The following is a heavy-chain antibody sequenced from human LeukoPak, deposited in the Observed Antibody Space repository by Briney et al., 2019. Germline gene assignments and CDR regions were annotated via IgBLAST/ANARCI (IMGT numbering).Heavy chain of an antibody. CDR1: GFTFSSFA. CDR3: AKALAGAAARNFDY. V-gene: IGHV3-23*01. CDR2: ISGSGGST. Sequence: PGGSLRLSCAASGFTFSSFAMSWVRQAPGKGLEWVSSISGSGGSTYYADSVKGRFTISRDNSKNTLYLQMNSLRADDTALYYCAKALAGAAARNFDYWGQGTLVTVSS. D-gene: IGHD6-13*01. J-gene: IGHJ4*02.